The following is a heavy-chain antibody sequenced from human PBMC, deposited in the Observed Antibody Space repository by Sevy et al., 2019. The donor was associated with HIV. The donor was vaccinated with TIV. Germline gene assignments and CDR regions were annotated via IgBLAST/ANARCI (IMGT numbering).Heavy chain of an antibody. J-gene: IGHJ4*02. Sequence: ASVKVSCKVSGYTLTDLSMHWVRQAPGKGLEWMGGFDSEHGETIYAQNFQGRVTMTEDTSTHTAYMELSSLKSEDTAVYYCATGRVWGSKDYWGQGTLVTVSS. D-gene: IGHD3-16*01. CDR2: FDSEHGET. V-gene: IGHV1-24*01. CDR1: GYTLTDLS. CDR3: ATGRVWGSKDY.